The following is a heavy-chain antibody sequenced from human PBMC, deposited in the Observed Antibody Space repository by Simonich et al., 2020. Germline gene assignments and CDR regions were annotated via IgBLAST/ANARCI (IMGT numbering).Heavy chain of an antibody. CDR2: ISSSSSYI. CDR3: AGGVYCSSTSCSTYYYYGMDV. CDR1: GFTFSSYS. D-gene: IGHD2-2*01. V-gene: IGHV3-21*01. Sequence: EVQLVESGGGLVKPGGSLRLSCAASGFTFSSYSMNWVRQAPGKGLEWSSSISSSSSYIYYAASVTGRFTSSRDNAKNSLYLQMNGLRAEDTAVYYCAGGVYCSSTSCSTYYYYGMDVWGQGTTVTVSS. J-gene: IGHJ6*02.